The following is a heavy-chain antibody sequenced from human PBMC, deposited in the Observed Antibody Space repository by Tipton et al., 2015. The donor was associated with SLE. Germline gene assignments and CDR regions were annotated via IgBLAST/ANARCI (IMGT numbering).Heavy chain of an antibody. V-gene: IGHV3-21*03. D-gene: IGHD2/OR15-2a*01. CDR2: ISYGSGHI. CDR3: AKDAFYASGWADS. CDR1: GFTFSSYN. Sequence: SLRLSCAASGFTFSSYNMNWVRRAPGKGLEWVSSISYGSGHINYADSVKGRFTISRDNAENSVSLQMNSLRADDSAVYYCAKDAFYASGWADSWGQGTLVTVSA. J-gene: IGHJ5*01.